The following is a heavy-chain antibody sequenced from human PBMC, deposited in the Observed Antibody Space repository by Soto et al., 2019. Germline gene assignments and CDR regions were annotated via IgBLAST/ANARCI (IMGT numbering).Heavy chain of an antibody. CDR3: AKDPYVYDPDAFDI. Sequence: GKGLEWVSAISGSGGSTYYADSVKGRFTISRDNSKNTLYLQMNSLRAEDTAVYYCAKDPYVYDPDAFDIWGQGTMVTVSS. CDR2: ISGSGGST. V-gene: IGHV3-23*01. J-gene: IGHJ3*02. D-gene: IGHD3-22*01.